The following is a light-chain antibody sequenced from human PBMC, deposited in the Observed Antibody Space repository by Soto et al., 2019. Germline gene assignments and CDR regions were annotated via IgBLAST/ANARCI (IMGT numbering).Light chain of an antibody. CDR2: DAS. CDR1: QSVSSY. CDR3: QQRRYWPVT. Sequence: EIVLTQSPAILSMSPGERATLSCRDSQSVSSYFAWYQQKPGQALRLLIYDASNRATGVPARFSGSGSGTDFTLTMSSLEPEVFAVYYFQQRRYWPVTFGQGTKVEIK. J-gene: IGKJ1*01. V-gene: IGKV3-11*01.